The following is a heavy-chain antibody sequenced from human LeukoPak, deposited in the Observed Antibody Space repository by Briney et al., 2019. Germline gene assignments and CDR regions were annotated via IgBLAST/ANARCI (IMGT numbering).Heavy chain of an antibody. CDR1: GGTFSSYA. J-gene: IGHJ3*02. V-gene: IGHV1-69*13. Sequence: SVKLSSKASGGTFSSYAISWVRQAPGQGLEWMGGIIPIFGTANYAQKFQGRVTITADESTSTAYMELSSLRSEDTAVYYCARVRGGDYYDSSGPGAFDIWGQGTMVTVSS. D-gene: IGHD3-22*01. CDR2: IIPIFGTA. CDR3: ARVRGGDYYDSSGPGAFDI.